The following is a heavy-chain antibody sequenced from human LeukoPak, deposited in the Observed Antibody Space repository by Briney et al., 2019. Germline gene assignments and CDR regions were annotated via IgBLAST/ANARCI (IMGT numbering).Heavy chain of an antibody. CDR3: AREVGATRGLDP. J-gene: IGHJ5*02. Sequence: GGSLRLSCAASGFTFSSYAMSWVRQAPGKGLEWVSAISGSGGSTYYADSVKGRFTISRDTSKNTLYLQMNSLRAEDTAFYYCAREVGATRGLDPWGQGTLVTVSS. V-gene: IGHV3-23*01. D-gene: IGHD1-26*01. CDR1: GFTFSSYA. CDR2: ISGSGGST.